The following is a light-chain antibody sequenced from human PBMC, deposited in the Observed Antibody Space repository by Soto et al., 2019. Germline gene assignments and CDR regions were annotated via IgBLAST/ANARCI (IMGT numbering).Light chain of an antibody. V-gene: IGKV1-5*03. Sequence: DIHITHSPSTLSVALVERVAITCRASQTISSWLAWYQQKPGKAPKLLIYKASTLKSGVPSRFSGSGSGTEFTLTISSLQPDDFATYYCQHYNSYSEAFGQGTKVDI. CDR3: QHYNSYSEA. CDR2: KAS. CDR1: QTISSW. J-gene: IGKJ1*01.